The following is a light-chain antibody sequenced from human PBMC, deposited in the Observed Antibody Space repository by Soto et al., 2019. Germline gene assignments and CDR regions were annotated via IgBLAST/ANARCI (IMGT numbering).Light chain of an antibody. CDR3: QQFASYPRT. CDR2: ATP. V-gene: IGKV3-20*01. CDR1: QSVRHNY. J-gene: IGKJ4*01. Sequence: ILLTQSPGPLSLSPGDRATLSCRASQSVRHNYLAWYQQRPGQAPRFRIHATPNRATGIPDRFSGGGSGTDFTLTITRLEPEDFAVYYCQQFASYPRTFGGGTRWIS.